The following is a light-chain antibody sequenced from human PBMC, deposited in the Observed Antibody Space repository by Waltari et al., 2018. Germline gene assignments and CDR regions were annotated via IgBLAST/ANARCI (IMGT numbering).Light chain of an antibody. CDR1: QSIVSY. Sequence: DIQMTQSPSSLSASVGDRVTITCRASQSIVSYLHWYQQKPGKAPKLLIYAASSLQSGVPSRFSGSGSGTDFTLTIVSLQPEDTATYYCQQYDRLPLTFGGGTNVEVK. J-gene: IGKJ4*01. CDR3: QQYDRLPLT. V-gene: IGKV1-33*01. CDR2: AAS.